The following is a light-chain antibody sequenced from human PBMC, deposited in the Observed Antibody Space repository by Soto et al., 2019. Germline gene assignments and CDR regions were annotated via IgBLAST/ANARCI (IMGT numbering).Light chain of an antibody. J-gene: IGLJ2*01. V-gene: IGLV3-25*02. CDR1: ALPKQY. CDR2: KDS. Sequence: SYELTQPPSVSVSPGQTARITCSGDALPKQYTYWYQQKPGQAPVLVIYKDSERPSGIPERFSGSSSGTTVTVTISGVQAEDEADYYCQSADNTGLVFGGGTQLTVL. CDR3: QSADNTGLV.